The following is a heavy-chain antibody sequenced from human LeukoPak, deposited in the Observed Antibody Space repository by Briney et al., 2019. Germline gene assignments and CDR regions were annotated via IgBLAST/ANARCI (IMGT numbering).Heavy chain of an antibody. CDR2: INPNSGGT. D-gene: IGHD3-3*01. V-gene: IGHV1-2*02. Sequence: ASVKVSCKASGYTFTGYYMHWVRQAPGQGLEWMGWINPNSGGTNYAQKFQGRVTMTRNTSISTAYMELSSLRSEDTAVYYCARGITIFGVNYYGMDVWGQGTTVTVSS. CDR1: GYTFTGYY. J-gene: IGHJ6*02. CDR3: ARGITIFGVNYYGMDV.